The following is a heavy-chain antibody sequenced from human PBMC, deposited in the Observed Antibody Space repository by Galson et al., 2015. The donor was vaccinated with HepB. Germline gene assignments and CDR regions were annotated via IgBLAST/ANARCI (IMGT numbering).Heavy chain of an antibody. CDR3: ARGWVSVGRHSPDYDYFGMDV. CDR1: GGTFSSHV. D-gene: IGHD1-26*01. CDR2: IIPIFGMV. J-gene: IGHJ6*02. V-gene: IGHV1-69*10. Sequence: SVKVSCKASGGTFSSHVVSWVRQAPGQGLEWIGRIIPIFGMVNYPQQFQGRVPFPADKSTNTVTMELSSLRSEDTAIYYCARGWVSVGRHSPDYDYFGMDVWGQGTTVVVS.